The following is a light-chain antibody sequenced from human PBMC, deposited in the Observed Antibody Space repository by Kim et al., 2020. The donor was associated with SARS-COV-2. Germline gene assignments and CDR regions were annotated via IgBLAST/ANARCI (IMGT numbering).Light chain of an antibody. CDR3: QKYNTAPYT. J-gene: IGKJ2*01. CDR1: QDISNS. Sequence: SASVGDRVTISCRASQDISNSLAWYQQTTGKVPNLLIYDASALQSGVPSRFSGSRSGTEFTLTISSLQPEDVATYYCQKYNTAPYTFGQGTKLEI. CDR2: DAS. V-gene: IGKV1-27*01.